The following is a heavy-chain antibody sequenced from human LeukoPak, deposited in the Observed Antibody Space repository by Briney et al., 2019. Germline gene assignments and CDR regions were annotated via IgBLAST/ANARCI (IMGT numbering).Heavy chain of an antibody. J-gene: IGHJ4*02. CDR2: INWNGGST. CDR3: ASRSGWYVY. D-gene: IGHD6-19*01. CDR1: GFTFDDYG. V-gene: IGHV3-20*04. Sequence: SGGSLRLSCAASGFTFDDYGMSWVRQAPGKGLEWGSGINWNGGSTGYADSVKGRFTISRVNAKNSLYLQMNSLRAEDTALYYCASRSGWYVYWGQGTLVTVSS.